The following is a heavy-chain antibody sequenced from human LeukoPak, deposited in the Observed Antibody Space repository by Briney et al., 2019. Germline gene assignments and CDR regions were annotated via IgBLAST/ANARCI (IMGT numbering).Heavy chain of an antibody. V-gene: IGHV4-59*01. CDR3: ARAHDAFDI. J-gene: IGHJ3*02. Sequence: SETLSLTCTVSGGSISSYYWSWIRQPPGKGLEWIGYIYYSGSTNYNPSLKSRVTIAVDTSKNQFSLKLSSVTAADTAVYYCARAHDAFDIWGQGTMVTVSS. CDR2: IYYSGST. CDR1: GGSISSYY.